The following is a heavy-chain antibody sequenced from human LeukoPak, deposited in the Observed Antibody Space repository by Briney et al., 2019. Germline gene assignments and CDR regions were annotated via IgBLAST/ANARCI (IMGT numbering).Heavy chain of an antibody. Sequence: GRSLRLSCTASGFTFDDYAMHWVRQAPGKGLEWVSGISWNSGSIGYADSVKGRFAISRDNAKNSLYLQMNSLRAEDTAVYYCVSFYETYWGRGTLATVSS. CDR3: VSFYETY. CDR1: GFTFDDYA. V-gene: IGHV3-9*01. J-gene: IGHJ4*02. D-gene: IGHD2/OR15-2a*01. CDR2: ISWNSGSI.